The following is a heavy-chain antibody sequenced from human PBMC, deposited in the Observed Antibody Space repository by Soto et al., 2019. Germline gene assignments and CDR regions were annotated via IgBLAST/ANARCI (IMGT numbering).Heavy chain of an antibody. J-gene: IGHJ4*02. D-gene: IGHD3-16*02. Sequence: QVQLVESGGGVVQPGRSLRLSCAASVFTFSSYGMHWVRQAPGKGLEWVAIVSYDGSNKYYADSVKGRFTISRDNSRNTLYLQMNSLRAEDPAVYYCAKALGELSPESYDYWGQGTLVTVSS. V-gene: IGHV3-30*18. CDR1: VFTFSSYG. CDR2: VSYDGSNK. CDR3: AKALGELSPESYDY.